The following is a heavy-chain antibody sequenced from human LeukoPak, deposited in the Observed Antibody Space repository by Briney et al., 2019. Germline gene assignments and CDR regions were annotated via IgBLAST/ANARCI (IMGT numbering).Heavy chain of an antibody. CDR1: GFTFSTYG. CDR2: VSYDGNNK. CDR3: AKDVIAHYYGSGTYLDY. J-gene: IGHJ4*02. D-gene: IGHD3-10*01. V-gene: IGHV3-30*18. Sequence: GGSLRLSCAASGFTFSTYGIHWVRQAPGKGLEWVAIVSYDGNNKYYADSVKGRFTFSRDNSKNTLYLQMNSLRAEDTAVYFCAKDVIAHYYGSGTYLDYWGQGTLVTVSS.